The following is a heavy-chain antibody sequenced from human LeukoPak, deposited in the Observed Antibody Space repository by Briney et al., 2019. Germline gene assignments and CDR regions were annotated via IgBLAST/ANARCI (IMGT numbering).Heavy chain of an antibody. CDR1: GFTFSSYA. CDR2: ISGSGGST. Sequence: GGSLRLSCAASGFTFSSYAMSWVRQAPGKGLEWVSAISGSGGSTYYADSVKGRFTISRDNSKNTLYLQMNSLRAEDTAVYYCAKAGSSWHYYYYYGMDVWGQGTTVTVSS. D-gene: IGHD6-13*01. V-gene: IGHV3-23*01. J-gene: IGHJ6*02. CDR3: AKAGSSWHYYYYYGMDV.